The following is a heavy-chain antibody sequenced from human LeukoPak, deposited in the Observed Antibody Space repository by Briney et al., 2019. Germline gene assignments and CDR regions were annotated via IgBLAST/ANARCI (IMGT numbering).Heavy chain of an antibody. D-gene: IGHD1-26*01. Sequence: SETLSLTCTVSGGSISSSDYYWGWLRQPPGKGLEWIGSIYYSGSTYYNPSLKSRVTISVDMSKNQCSLKLSSVTAADTAVYYWGRESGLLRDFDYWGQGTLGTVSS. CDR1: GGSISSSDYY. CDR2: IYYSGST. J-gene: IGHJ4*02. V-gene: IGHV4-39*01. CDR3: GRESGLLRDFDY.